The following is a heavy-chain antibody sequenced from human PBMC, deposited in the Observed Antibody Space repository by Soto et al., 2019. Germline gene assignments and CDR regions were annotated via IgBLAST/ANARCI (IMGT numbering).Heavy chain of an antibody. Sequence: LRLSCAASGFPFSTYDMSWVRQAPGGGLEWVSFISGSDGSTHYADSVKGRFTISRDNSKNTLFLQMHSLTAEDTAVYYCTKGGHLDYWGQGALVTVSS. CDR3: TKGGHLDY. CDR1: GFPFSTYD. J-gene: IGHJ4*02. D-gene: IGHD3-10*01. V-gene: IGHV3-23*01. CDR2: ISGSDGST.